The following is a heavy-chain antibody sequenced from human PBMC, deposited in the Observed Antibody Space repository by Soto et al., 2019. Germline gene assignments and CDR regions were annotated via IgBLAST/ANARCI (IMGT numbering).Heavy chain of an antibody. D-gene: IGHD6-13*01. CDR1: GFTFSSYG. CDR2: ISYDGSNK. CDR3: AKDIEPGIAAAPAY. J-gene: IGHJ4*02. Sequence: GGSLRLSCAASGFTFSSYGMHWVRQAPGKGLEWVAVISYDGSNKYYADSVKGQFTISRDNSKNTLYLQMNSLRAEDTAVYYCAKDIEPGIAAAPAYWGQGTLVTVSS. V-gene: IGHV3-30*18.